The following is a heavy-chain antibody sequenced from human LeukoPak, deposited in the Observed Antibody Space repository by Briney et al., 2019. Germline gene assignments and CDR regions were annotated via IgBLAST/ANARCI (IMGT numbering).Heavy chain of an antibody. J-gene: IGHJ4*02. CDR3: IGSFGELTFFDY. CDR1: GYTFTSYD. CDR2: MNPNSGNT. Sequence: ASVKVSCKASGYTFTSYDINWVRQATGQGLEWMGWMNPNSGNTGYAQKFQGRVTMTRNTSISTAYMELSSLKTEDTAVYYCIGSFGELTFFDYWGQGILVTVSS. V-gene: IGHV1-8*01. D-gene: IGHD3-10*01.